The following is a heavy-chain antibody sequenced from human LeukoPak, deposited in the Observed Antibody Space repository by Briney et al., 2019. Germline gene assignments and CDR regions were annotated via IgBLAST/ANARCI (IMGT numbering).Heavy chain of an antibody. V-gene: IGHV1-2*02. J-gene: IGHJ5*02. D-gene: IGHD6-13*01. CDR1: GYTFTGYY. Sequence: EASVKVSCKASGYTFTGYYMHWVRQAPGQGLEWMGWINPNSGGTNYAQKFQGRVTMTRDTSISTAYMELSRLRSDDTAVYYCARGRSLTGYSSMGPLLPPHNWFDPWGQGTMVTVSS. CDR3: ARGRSLTGYSSMGPLLPPHNWFDP. CDR2: INPNSGGT.